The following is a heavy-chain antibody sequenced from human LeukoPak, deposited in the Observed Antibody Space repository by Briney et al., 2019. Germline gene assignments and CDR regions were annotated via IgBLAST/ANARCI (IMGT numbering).Heavy chain of an antibody. CDR3: ARGRDSSGYYSQAYYYYYIDV. V-gene: IGHV3-7*04. J-gene: IGHJ6*03. D-gene: IGHD3-22*01. CDR2: IKQDGSEK. CDR1: GFTFSSYW. Sequence: GGSLRLSCAASGFTFSSYWMSWVRQAPGKGLEWVANIKQDGSEKYYVDSVKGRFTISRDNAKNSLYLQMNSLRAEDTAVYYCARGRDSSGYYSQAYYYYYIDVWGKGTTVTVSS.